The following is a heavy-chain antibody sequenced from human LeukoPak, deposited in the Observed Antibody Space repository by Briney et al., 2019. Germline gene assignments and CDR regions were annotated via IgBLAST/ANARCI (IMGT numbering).Heavy chain of an antibody. J-gene: IGHJ4*02. CDR3: ARDRAEGMTASLDY. V-gene: IGHV3-21*01. CDR1: GFNFKDYH. Sequence: GGSLGLSCEASGFNFKDYHMNWVRQAPGKGLEWVSSISSSSSYIYYADSVKGRFTISRDNAKNSLYLQMNSLRAEDTAVYYCARDRAEGMTASLDYWGQGTLVTVSS. CDR2: ISSSSSYI. D-gene: IGHD1-14*01.